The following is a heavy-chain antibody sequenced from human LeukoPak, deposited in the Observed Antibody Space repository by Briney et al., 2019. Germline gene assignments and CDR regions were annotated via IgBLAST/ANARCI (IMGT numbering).Heavy chain of an antibody. J-gene: IGHJ4*02. D-gene: IGHD1-7*01. CDR3: ARDRPSITGTTLDYFDY. V-gene: IGHV1-2*02. CDR2: INPNIGDT. Sequence: ASVTVSFKASGYTFTDYYMHWVRQAPGQGREGMGWINPNIGDTNYSQKFQGRVTMTRDTSISTAHMELSRLRSDDTAVYYCARDRPSITGTTLDYFDYWGQGTLLTVSS. CDR1: GYTFTDYY.